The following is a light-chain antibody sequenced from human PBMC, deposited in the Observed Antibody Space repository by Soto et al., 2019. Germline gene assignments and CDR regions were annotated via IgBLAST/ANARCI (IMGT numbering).Light chain of an antibody. V-gene: IGLV2-14*01. CDR3: SSYTSSSTYV. CDR1: RRDIGGNNY. CDR2: DVS. J-gene: IGLJ1*01. Sequence: QSVLTQPASVSGSPGQSITISCTGTRRDIGGNNYVSWYQQHPGKAPKLMIYDVSNRPSGVSNRFSGSKSGNTASLTISGLQAEDEADYYCSSYTSSSTYVFGTGTKVTVL.